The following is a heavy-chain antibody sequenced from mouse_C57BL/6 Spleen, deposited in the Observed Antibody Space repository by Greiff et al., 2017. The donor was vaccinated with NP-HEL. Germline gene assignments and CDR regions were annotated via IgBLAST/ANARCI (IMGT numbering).Heavy chain of an antibody. CDR1: GFSLTSYA. CDR3: ARNLCLSRGTGDFDY. D-gene: IGHD3-3*01. J-gene: IGHJ2*01. CDR2: IWTGGGT. V-gene: IGHV2-9-1*01. Sequence: QVQLKESGPGLVAPPQSLSITCTVSGFSLTSYAISWVRQPPGKGLEWLGVIWTGGGTNYNSALKSRLSISKDNSKSQVFLKMNSLQTDDTARYDGARNLCLSRGTGDFDYWGQGTTLTVSS.